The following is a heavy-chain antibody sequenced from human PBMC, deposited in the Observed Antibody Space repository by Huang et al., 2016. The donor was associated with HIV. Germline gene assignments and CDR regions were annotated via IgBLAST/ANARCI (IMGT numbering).Heavy chain of an antibody. Sequence: DVQMVEYGGGVVQPGGSLSVLCGVGGFAFSNYWLHWVRQGPGKGLVGVSRINEYGSNTSYADSVKGQFSVSRDNSKKTLSLQVNGLGVEDTGVYYCVRSQGAVAPDYWGQGTLVIVSS. J-gene: IGHJ4*02. CDR2: INEYGSNT. CDR3: VRSQGAVAPDY. D-gene: IGHD6-19*01. CDR1: GFAFSNYW. V-gene: IGHV3-74*03.